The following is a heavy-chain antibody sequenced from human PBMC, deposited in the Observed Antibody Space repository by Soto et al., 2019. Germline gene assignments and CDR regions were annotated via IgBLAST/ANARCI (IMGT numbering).Heavy chain of an antibody. J-gene: IGHJ6*02. CDR2: ISGYNGNT. CDR1: GYTFTNYG. CDR3: ASGLLYYYGMDV. D-gene: IGHD2-15*01. V-gene: IGHV1-8*01. Sequence: ASVKVSCKASGYTFTNYGFSWVRQAPGQGLEWMGWISGYNGNTGYAQKFQGRVTMTRNTSISTAYMELSSLRSEDTAVYYCASGLLYYYGMDVWGQGTTLTVSS.